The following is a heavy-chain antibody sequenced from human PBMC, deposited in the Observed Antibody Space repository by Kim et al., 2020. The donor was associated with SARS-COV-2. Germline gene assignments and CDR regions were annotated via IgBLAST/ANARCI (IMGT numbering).Heavy chain of an antibody. J-gene: IGHJ4*02. D-gene: IGHD6-19*01. V-gene: IGHV3-9*01. CDR1: GFTFDDYA. CDR3: AKDYSSGWYYFEY. Sequence: GGSLRLSCAASGFTFDDYAMHWVRQAPGKGLEWVSGISWNSGSIGYADSVKGRFTISRDNAKNSLYLQMNSLRAEDTALYYCAKDYSSGWYYFEYWGQG. CDR2: ISWNSGSI.